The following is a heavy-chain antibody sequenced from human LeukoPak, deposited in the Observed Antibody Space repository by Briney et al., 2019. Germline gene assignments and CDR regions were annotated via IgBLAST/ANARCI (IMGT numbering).Heavy chain of an antibody. CDR1: GYSFTTHW. D-gene: IGHD1-26*01. Sequence: GESLKISCKGSGYSFTTHWIAWVRQMPGKGLEWMGIIAPGDSDTRYSPSFQGQVTISADKSTSTAYLQWSGLKASDTAMYYCARHRSASFTKDFDHWGQGTLVTVSS. J-gene: IGHJ4*02. CDR2: IAPGDSDT. CDR3: ARHRSASFTKDFDH. V-gene: IGHV5-51*01.